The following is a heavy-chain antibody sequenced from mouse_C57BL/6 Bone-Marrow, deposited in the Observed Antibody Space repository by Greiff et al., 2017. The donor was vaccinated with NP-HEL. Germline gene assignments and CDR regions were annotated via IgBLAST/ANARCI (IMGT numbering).Heavy chain of an antibody. D-gene: IGHD1-1*01. J-gene: IGHJ2*01. Sequence: LQESGAELARPGASVKLSCKASGYTFTSYGISWVKQRTGQGLEWIGEIYPRSGNTYYNEKFKGKATLTADKSSSTADMELRSLTSEDSAVYFCARSTTVVVFDYWGQGTTLTVSS. CDR3: ARSTTVVVFDY. CDR1: GYTFTSYG. CDR2: IYPRSGNT. V-gene: IGHV1-81*01.